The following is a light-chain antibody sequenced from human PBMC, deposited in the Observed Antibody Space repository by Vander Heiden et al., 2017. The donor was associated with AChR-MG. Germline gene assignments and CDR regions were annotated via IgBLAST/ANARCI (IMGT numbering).Light chain of an antibody. Sequence: IISCRASESISTYLNWYQQKPGKAPKLLIYAASTLPSGVPSGFSGSGSETEFTLTISSLQPEDFATYYCQQSYEAPRTFGQGTRVEVK. CDR2: AAS. V-gene: IGKV1-39*01. J-gene: IGKJ1*01. CDR3: QQSYEAPRT. CDR1: ESISTY.